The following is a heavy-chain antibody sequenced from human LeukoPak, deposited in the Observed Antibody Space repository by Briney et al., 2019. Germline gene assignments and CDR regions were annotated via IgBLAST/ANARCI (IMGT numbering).Heavy chain of an antibody. V-gene: IGHV3-9*01. Sequence: GGSLRLSCAASGFTFDDYAMHWVRQAPGKGLEWVSGISWDSGSIGYADSVKGRFTISRDNAKNSLYLQMNSLRAEDTALYYCAKDRGATSEGYFDYWGQGTLVTVSS. CDR2: ISWDSGSI. CDR1: GFTFDDYA. D-gene: IGHD1-26*01. CDR3: AKDRGATSEGYFDY. J-gene: IGHJ4*02.